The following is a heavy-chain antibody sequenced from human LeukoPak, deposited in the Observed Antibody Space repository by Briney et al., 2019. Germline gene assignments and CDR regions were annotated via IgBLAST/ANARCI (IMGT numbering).Heavy chain of an antibody. CDR1: GFTFSSYA. CDR3: ASGRVAVASSSLDY. CDR2: ISYDGSNK. Sequence: GGSLRLSCAASGFTFSSYAMHWVRQAPGKGLKWVAVISYDGSNKYYADSVKGRFTISRDNSKNTLYLQMNSLRAEDTAVYYCASGRVAVASSSLDYWGQGTLVTVSS. J-gene: IGHJ4*02. D-gene: IGHD6-19*01. V-gene: IGHV3-30*04.